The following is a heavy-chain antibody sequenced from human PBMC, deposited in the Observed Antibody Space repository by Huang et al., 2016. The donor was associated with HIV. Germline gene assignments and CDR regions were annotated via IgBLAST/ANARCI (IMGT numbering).Heavy chain of an antibody. V-gene: IGHV2-5*02. D-gene: IGHD2-15*01. Sequence: QITLKESGPTLVKPTQTLTLACTFSGFSLNTGGVGVAWFRQPPRKALEWLALISLDDDKRYRPSLKSRLTISKDPSNNQVVLTMTNMDPVDTASYFCAHIGDIFAAYSPEYFDYWGQGALVTVSS. J-gene: IGHJ4*02. CDR1: GFSLNTGGVG. CDR3: AHIGDIFAAYSPEYFDY. CDR2: ISLDDDK.